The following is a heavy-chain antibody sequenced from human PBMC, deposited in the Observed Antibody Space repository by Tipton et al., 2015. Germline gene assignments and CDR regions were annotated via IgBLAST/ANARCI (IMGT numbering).Heavy chain of an antibody. CDR3: ARVRYDSSGYQNWYFDL. CDR2: IYYDGST. Sequence: LRLSCAASGFTFSDYYMSWIRQAPGKGLEWIGYIYYDGSTNYNPSLKSRVTISVDTSKNQFSLNLSSVTAADTAVYYCARVRYDSSGYQNWYFDLWGRGTLVTVSS. V-gene: IGHV4-59*01. CDR1: GFTFSDYY. D-gene: IGHD3-22*01. J-gene: IGHJ2*01.